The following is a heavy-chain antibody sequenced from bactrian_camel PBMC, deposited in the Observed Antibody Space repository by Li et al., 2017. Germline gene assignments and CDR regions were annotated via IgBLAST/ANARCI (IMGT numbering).Heavy chain of an antibody. Sequence: VQLVESGGGSMQAGGSLRLSCAASGYTYSSYCMAWFRQAPGKEREGVSCISLSGGSIYYADSVKGRFTISRDNAKNTLYLQMNTLKPEDTAMYYCAKHGGWYGLWRWEYDYWGQGTQ. CDR2: ISLSGGSI. J-gene: IGHJ4*01. V-gene: IGHV3S59*01. D-gene: IGHD6*01. CDR1: GYTYSSYC. CDR3: AKHGGWYGLWRWEYDY.